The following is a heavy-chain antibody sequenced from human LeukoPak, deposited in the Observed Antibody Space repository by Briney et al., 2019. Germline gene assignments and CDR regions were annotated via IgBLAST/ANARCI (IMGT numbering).Heavy chain of an antibody. V-gene: IGHV1-2*02. J-gene: IGHJ3*02. Sequence: ASVKVSCKASGYTFTGYYMHWVRQAPGQGLEWMGWINPNSGGTNYAQKFQGRVTMTRDTSISTAYKELSRLRSDDTAVYYCARVADGDYVGAFDIWGQGTMVTVSS. D-gene: IGHD4-17*01. CDR3: ARVADGDYVGAFDI. CDR1: GYTFTGYY. CDR2: INPNSGGT.